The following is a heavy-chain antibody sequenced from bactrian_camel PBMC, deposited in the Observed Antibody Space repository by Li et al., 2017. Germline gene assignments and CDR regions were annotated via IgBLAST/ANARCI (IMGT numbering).Heavy chain of an antibody. Sequence: HVQLVESGGGSVQTGGSLRLSCAASGYDYSVLSMAWFRQAPGKEREGVATIYSTNGFTDYSDSVKGRFTVSRDNAKSTVYLQLNRVKAEDTAMYFCAATTGLGTTTIQALETRWWRDWGQGTQVTVS. J-gene: IGHJ4*01. V-gene: IGHV3S1*01. D-gene: IGHD3*01. CDR3: AATTGLGTTTIQALETRWWRD. CDR1: GYDYSVLS. CDR2: IYSTNGFT.